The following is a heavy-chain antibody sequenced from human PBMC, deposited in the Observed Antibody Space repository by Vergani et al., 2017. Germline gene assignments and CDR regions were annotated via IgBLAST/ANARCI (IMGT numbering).Heavy chain of an antibody. V-gene: IGHV4-39*01. D-gene: IGHD3-22*01. Sequence: QLQLQESGPGLVKPSETLSLTCTVSGGSISSSSYYWGWLRQPPGKGLEWIGSIYYSGSTYYNPSLKSRVTISVDTSKNQFSLKLSSVTAADTAVYYCARHYSGYYERSGFDYWGQGTLVTVSS. CDR1: GGSISSSSYY. CDR3: ARHYSGYYERSGFDY. CDR2: IYYSGST. J-gene: IGHJ4*02.